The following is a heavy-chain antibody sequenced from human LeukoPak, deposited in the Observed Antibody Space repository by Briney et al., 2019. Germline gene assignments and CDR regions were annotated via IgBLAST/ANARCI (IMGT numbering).Heavy chain of an antibody. CDR1: GFTFSSYS. Sequence: GGSLRLSCAASGFTFSSYSMNWVRQAPGKGLECVSSISSSSSSIYYADSVKGRFTISRDDAKNSLYLQMDSLGAEDTAVYYCARTATDTGEFDYWGQGTLVTVSS. CDR2: ISSSSSSI. J-gene: IGHJ4*02. D-gene: IGHD6-13*01. V-gene: IGHV3-21*01. CDR3: ARTATDTGEFDY.